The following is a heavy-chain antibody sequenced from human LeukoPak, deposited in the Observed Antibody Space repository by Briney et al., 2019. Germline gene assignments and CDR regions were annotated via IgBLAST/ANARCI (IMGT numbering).Heavy chain of an antibody. CDR3: ARHSETYYDILPPDY. CDR1: GGSISSGDYY. Sequence: PSETLSLTCTVSGGSISSGDYYWSWIRQPPGKGLEWIGSIYYSGSTYYNPSLKSRVTISVDTSKNQFSLKLSSVTAADTAVYYCARHSETYYDILPPDYWGQGTLVTVSS. V-gene: IGHV4-39*01. D-gene: IGHD3-9*01. CDR2: IYYSGST. J-gene: IGHJ4*02.